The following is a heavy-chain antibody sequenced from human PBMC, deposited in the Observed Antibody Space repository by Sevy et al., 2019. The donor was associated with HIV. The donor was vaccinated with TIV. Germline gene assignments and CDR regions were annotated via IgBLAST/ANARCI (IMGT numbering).Heavy chain of an antibody. CDR2: MRKDGINT. V-gene: IGHV3-30*02. Sequence: GGSLRLSCAASVFTFNIYGMQWVRQAPGKGLEWVAFMRKDGINTYYADSVKGRFTISRDNSKNTLYLQMNSLRTEDTALYYCARETTCYDASGPVPGDIWGQGTMVTVSS. D-gene: IGHD2-2*01. CDR3: ARETTCYDASGPVPGDI. CDR1: VFTFNIYG. J-gene: IGHJ3*02.